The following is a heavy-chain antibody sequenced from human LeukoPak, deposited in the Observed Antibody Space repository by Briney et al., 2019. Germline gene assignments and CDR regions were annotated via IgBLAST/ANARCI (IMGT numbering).Heavy chain of an antibody. Sequence: SVKVSCKASGGTFSSYAISWVRQAPGQGLEWMGGIIPIFGTANYAQKFQGRVTITADESTSTAYVELSSLRSEDTAVYYCARDSPVLLWFGEDYGMDVWGQGTTVTVSS. CDR3: ARDSPVLLWFGEDYGMDV. CDR1: GGTFSSYA. V-gene: IGHV1-69*13. J-gene: IGHJ6*02. CDR2: IIPIFGTA. D-gene: IGHD3-10*01.